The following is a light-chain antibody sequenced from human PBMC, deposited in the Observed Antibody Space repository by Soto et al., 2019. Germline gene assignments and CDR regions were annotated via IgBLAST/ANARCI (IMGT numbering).Light chain of an antibody. Sequence: DVVMTQTPLSLSVAPGQPASISCKSGQSLLHITGETFLFWYLQKPGQSPQLLIYEVSTRVSGVPDRFSGSGSGTDFTLEISRVETDDVGIYYCMQSTQLPLTFGQGTRLEI. CDR2: EVS. CDR1: QSLLHITGETF. V-gene: IGKV2D-29*02. CDR3: MQSTQLPLT. J-gene: IGKJ5*01.